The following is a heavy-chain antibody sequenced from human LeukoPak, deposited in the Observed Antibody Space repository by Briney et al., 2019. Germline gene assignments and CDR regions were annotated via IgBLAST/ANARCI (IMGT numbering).Heavy chain of an antibody. CDR1: GYSINNYW. V-gene: IGHV5-51*01. D-gene: IGHD2-15*01. CDR2: IYPADSDI. Sequence: GESLQISCKGSGYSINNYWIGWVRQMPGKGLEWMGIIYPADSDIRNSPSFQGRVTISADKSISTAYLQWSSLKASDTAIYYCARQEYCSGGSCYTWFDPWGQETLVIVSS. J-gene: IGHJ5*02. CDR3: ARQEYCSGGSCYTWFDP.